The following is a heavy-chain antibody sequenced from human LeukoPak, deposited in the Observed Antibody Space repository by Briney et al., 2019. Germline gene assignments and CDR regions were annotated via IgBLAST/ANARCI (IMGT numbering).Heavy chain of an antibody. Sequence: ASVKVSCKASGYTFTGYYIHWVRQAPGQGLEWMGWINPNSGGTNYAQKFQGRVTMTRDTSISTAYMELSSLRSEDTAVYYCARAYTAIVLDYWGQGTLVTVSS. D-gene: IGHD5-18*01. J-gene: IGHJ4*02. CDR1: GYTFTGYY. CDR2: INPNSGGT. CDR3: ARAYTAIVLDY. V-gene: IGHV1-2*02.